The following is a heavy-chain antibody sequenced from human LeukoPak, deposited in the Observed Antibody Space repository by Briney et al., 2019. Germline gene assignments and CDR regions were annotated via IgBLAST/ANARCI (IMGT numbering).Heavy chain of an antibody. CDR1: GFTFSSYS. J-gene: IGHJ4*02. CDR2: ISSSSSYI. V-gene: IGHV3-21*01. Sequence: GGSLRLSCAASGFTFSSYSMNWVRQAPGKGLEWVSSISSSSSYIYYADSVKGRFTISRDNAKNSLYLQVNSLRAEDTAVYYCARDGHDGYNTPFDYWGQGTLVTVSS. D-gene: IGHD5-24*01. CDR3: ARDGHDGYNTPFDY.